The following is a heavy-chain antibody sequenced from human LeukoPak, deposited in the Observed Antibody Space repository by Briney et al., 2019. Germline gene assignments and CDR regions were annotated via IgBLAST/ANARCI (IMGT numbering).Heavy chain of an antibody. CDR1: GGSISSYY. J-gene: IGHJ6*03. CDR3: ARGYDIYYYYMDV. D-gene: IGHD3-22*01. V-gene: IGHV4-59*01. Sequence: PSETLSLTCTVSGGSISSYYWSWIRQPPGKGLEWIGYIYYSGSTNYNPSLKSRVTISVDTSKNQFSLKLSSVTAADTAVYYCARGYDIYYYYMDVWGKGTTVTISS. CDR2: IYYSGST.